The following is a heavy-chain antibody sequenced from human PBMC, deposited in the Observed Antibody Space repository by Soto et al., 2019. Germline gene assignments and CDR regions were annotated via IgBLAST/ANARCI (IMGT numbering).Heavy chain of an antibody. Sequence: TSETLSLTCTVSGGSISSYYWSWIRQPPGKGLEWIGYIYYSGSTNYNPSLKSRVTISVDTSKNQFSLKLSSVTAADTAVYYCARDLTQYYDFWSGYLTPGMDVWGQGTTVTVSS. CDR2: IYYSGST. CDR3: ARDLTQYYDFWSGYLTPGMDV. CDR1: GGSISSYY. D-gene: IGHD3-3*01. J-gene: IGHJ6*02. V-gene: IGHV4-59*01.